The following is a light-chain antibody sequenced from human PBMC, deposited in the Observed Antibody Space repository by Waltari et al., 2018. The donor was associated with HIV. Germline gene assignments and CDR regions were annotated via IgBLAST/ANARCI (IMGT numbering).Light chain of an antibody. CDR1: SANIGAGHD. J-gene: IGLJ3*02. Sequence: QSTLTQQPSVSGAPGQWVTISCTGSSANIGAGHDVQWFQQVPGTAPKLLIYNNNDRPSGVPDRFSGSKSGTSASLAITGLQAEDESDYYCQSYDNSLNGWVFGGGTKLTVL. CDR2: NNN. V-gene: IGLV1-40*01. CDR3: QSYDNSLNGWV.